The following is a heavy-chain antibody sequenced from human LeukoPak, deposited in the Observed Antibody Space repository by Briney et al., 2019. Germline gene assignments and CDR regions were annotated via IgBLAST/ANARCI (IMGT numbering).Heavy chain of an antibody. CDR1: GFTFSSYA. CDR2: ISYDGSNK. J-gene: IGHJ6*04. V-gene: IGHV3-30*04. CDR3: AELGINMIGGV. D-gene: IGHD3-10*02. Sequence: PGRSLRLSCAASGFTFSSYAMHWVRQAPGKGLEWVAVISYDGSNKYYADSVKGRFTISRDNSKNTLYLQMNSLIAEDTAVYYCAELGINMIGGVWGKGTTVTISS.